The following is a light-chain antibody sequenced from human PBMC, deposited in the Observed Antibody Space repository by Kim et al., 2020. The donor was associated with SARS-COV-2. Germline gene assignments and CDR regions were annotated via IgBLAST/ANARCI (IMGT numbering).Light chain of an antibody. CDR1: QGISAW. CDR2: AAS. CDR3: QQYDSYPRT. V-gene: IGKV1D-16*01. Sequence: DIQMTQSPSLVSPSVGDTVTITCRASQGISAWLAWYQQKPEKALKSLIYAASSLQSGVPSRFSGSGSGTDFTLTINGLQAEDFASYYCQQYDSYPRTFGQGTKVDIK. J-gene: IGKJ1*01.